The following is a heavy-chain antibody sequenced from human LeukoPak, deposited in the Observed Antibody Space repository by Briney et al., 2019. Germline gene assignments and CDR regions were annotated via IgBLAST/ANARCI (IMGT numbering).Heavy chain of an antibody. J-gene: IGHJ4*02. Sequence: GGSLRLSCAASGFTFNAYSMHWVRQAPGKGLEWVALISYDGTNKYYADSVKGRFTISRDNAKNSLYLQMNSLRAEDTAVYYCARSDYYDSSGYDPFDYWGQGTLVTVSS. V-gene: IGHV3-30-3*01. D-gene: IGHD3-22*01. CDR2: ISYDGTNK. CDR1: GFTFNAYS. CDR3: ARSDYYDSSGYDPFDY.